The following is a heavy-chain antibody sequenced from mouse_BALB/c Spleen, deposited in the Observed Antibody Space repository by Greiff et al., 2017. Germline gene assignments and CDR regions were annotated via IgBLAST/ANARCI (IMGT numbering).Heavy chain of an antibody. CDR1: GYSITSDYA. CDR3: ASSYYYGSSYWFAY. J-gene: IGHJ3*01. D-gene: IGHD1-1*01. Sequence: EVQLVESGPGLVKPSQSLSLTCTVTGYSITSDYAWNWIRQFPGNKLEWMGYISYSGSTSYNPSLKSRISITRDTSKNQFFLQLNSVTTEDTATYYCASSYYYGSSYWFAYWGQGTLVTVSA. V-gene: IGHV3-2*02. CDR2: ISYSGST.